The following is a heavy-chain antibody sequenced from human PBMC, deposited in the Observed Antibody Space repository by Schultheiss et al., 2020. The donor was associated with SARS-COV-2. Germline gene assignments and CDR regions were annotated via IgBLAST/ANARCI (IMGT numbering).Heavy chain of an antibody. V-gene: IGHV3-23*01. D-gene: IGHD2-15*01. J-gene: IGHJ4*02. CDR2: ISGSGGST. Sequence: GGSLRLSCAASGFTFSSYGMHWVRQAPGKGLEWVSAISGSGGSTYYADSVKGRFTISRDNSKNTLYLQMNSLRAEDTAVYYCASVVVVAAIDYWGQGTLVTVSS. CDR3: ASVVVVAAIDY. CDR1: GFTFSSYG.